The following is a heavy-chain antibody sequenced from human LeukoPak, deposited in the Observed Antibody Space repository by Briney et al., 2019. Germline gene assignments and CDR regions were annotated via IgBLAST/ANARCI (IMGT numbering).Heavy chain of an antibody. Sequence: PGGSLRLSCAASGFTLSTYAMSWVRQAPGKGLEGVSAIHGGGDSTYYADSAEGRFTISRDNSKNTLDLQMNSLRAEDTAVYYCAKGGLGGYNAGFDYWGQGTLVTVSS. CDR1: GFTLSTYA. CDR2: IHGGGDST. D-gene: IGHD5-24*01. J-gene: IGHJ4*02. V-gene: IGHV3-23*01. CDR3: AKGGLGGYNAGFDY.